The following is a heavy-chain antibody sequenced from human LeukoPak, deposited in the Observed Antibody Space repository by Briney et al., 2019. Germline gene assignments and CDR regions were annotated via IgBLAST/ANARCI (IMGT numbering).Heavy chain of an antibody. CDR3: ARDFDWGPDY. Sequence: ASLTLACKASGFTFTDHYMHWVRLAPGQGLEWMGWINGKSGVTFYAQQFQDRITVTRDTSISTMYLELNRLTSADTAIYYCARDFDWGPDYCSQRTLVAVSS. CDR2: INGKSGVT. J-gene: IGHJ4*02. CDR1: GFTFTDHY. D-gene: IGHD3-16*01. V-gene: IGHV1-2*02.